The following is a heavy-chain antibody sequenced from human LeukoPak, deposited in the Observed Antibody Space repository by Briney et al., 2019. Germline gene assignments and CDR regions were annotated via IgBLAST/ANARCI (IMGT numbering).Heavy chain of an antibody. CDR2: IIPIFGTA. CDR1: GGTFSSYA. D-gene: IGHD5-12*01. V-gene: IGHV1-69*13. CDR3: ARDPVATRPFYYFDY. Sequence: SVKVSCKASGGTFSSYAISWVRQAPGQGLEWMGGIIPIFGTANYAQKFQGRVTITADESTSTAYMELSSLRSEDTAVYYCARDPVATRPFYYFDYWGQGTLVTVSS. J-gene: IGHJ4*02.